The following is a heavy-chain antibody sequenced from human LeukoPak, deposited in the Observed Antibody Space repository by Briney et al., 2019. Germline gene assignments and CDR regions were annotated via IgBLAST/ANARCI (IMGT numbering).Heavy chain of an antibody. V-gene: IGHV3-53*01. J-gene: IGHJ4*02. Sequence: GGSLRLSCAASGFTVSSNYMSWVRQAPGKGLEWVSIIHSGGSTHYADSVRGRFTISRDNSKNTLYLQMNSLRAEDTAVYYCARSTDYWGQGTVVTVSS. CDR3: ARSTDY. CDR2: IHSGGST. CDR1: GFTVSSNY. D-gene: IGHD5/OR15-5a*01.